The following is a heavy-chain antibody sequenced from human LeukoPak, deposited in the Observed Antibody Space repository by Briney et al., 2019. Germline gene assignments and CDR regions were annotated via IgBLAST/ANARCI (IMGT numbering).Heavy chain of an antibody. V-gene: IGHV1-2*02. J-gene: IGHJ6*03. CDR3: ARSQYSSSWPTYYYYMDV. Sequence: ASVKVSCKASGYTFTGYYIHWVRQAPGQGLEWMGWINPNSGGTNHAQKFQGRVTMTRDTSISTAYMDLNRLTSDDTAVYYCARSQYSSSWPTYYYYMDVWGKGTTVTVSS. CDR1: GYTFTGYY. D-gene: IGHD6-13*01. CDR2: INPNSGGT.